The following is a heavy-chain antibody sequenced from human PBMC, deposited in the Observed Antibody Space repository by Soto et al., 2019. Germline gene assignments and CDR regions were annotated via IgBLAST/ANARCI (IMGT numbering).Heavy chain of an antibody. CDR1: GGTFSSNA. V-gene: IGHV1-69*01. Sequence: QVQLVQSGAEVNKPWTSVKVSGKGSGGTFSSNAINWVRQAPGQGLEWMGRIIPIFGTTDYAQRFQGRVTITADESTSTAYMELSSLRSEDTAVYYCARTRSRGQNYGYDYWGQGTQVTVSS. J-gene: IGHJ4*02. CDR3: ARTRSRGQNYGYDY. CDR2: IIPIFGTT. D-gene: IGHD5-18*01.